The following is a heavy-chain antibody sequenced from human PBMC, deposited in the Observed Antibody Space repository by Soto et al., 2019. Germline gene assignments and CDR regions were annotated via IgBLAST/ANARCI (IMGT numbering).Heavy chain of an antibody. CDR2: ISSNGGST. D-gene: IGHD1-1*01. CDR3: VRGDNWNDEASDY. V-gene: IGHV3-64*01. CDR1: GFTFSSYA. Sequence: SGFTFSSYAMHWVRQAPGKGLEYVSVISSNGGSTYYANSVKGRFTISRDNSKNTLYLQMGSLRAEDMAVYYCVRGDNWNDEASDYWGQGTLVTVSS. J-gene: IGHJ4*02.